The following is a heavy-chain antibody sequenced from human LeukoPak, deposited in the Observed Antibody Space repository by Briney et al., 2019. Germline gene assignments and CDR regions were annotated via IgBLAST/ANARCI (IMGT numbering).Heavy chain of an antibody. Sequence: QSGRSLRLSCAASGFIFDDYAMHWVRQAPGKGLEWVSGISWNSGSVGYADSVKGRFTISRDDAQNSLYLQMNSLRAEDTALYYCVKGNKRITMVRGVMTTNDYYYYMDVWGKGTTVTIS. V-gene: IGHV3-9*01. D-gene: IGHD3-10*01. J-gene: IGHJ6*03. CDR1: GFIFDDYA. CDR2: ISWNSGSV. CDR3: VKGNKRITMVRGVMTTNDYYYYMDV.